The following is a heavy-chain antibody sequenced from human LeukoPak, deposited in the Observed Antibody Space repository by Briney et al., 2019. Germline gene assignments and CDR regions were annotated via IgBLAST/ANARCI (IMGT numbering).Heavy chain of an antibody. CDR3: TKDPNGDYIGAFDM. V-gene: IGHV3-23*01. D-gene: IGHD4-17*01. CDR1: GFIFNKYA. Sequence: GGSLRLSCAASGFIFNKYAMTWVRQAPGKGLEGVASTIVSGARTYYADSVKGRFTLFRDNSKNTLFLYMDNLRADDTALYYCTKDPNGDYIGAFDMWGPGTMVTVSS. J-gene: IGHJ3*02. CDR2: TIVSGART.